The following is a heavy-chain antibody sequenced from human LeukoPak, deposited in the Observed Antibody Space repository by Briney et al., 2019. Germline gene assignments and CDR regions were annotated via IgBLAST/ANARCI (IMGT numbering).Heavy chain of an antibody. J-gene: IGHJ4*02. CDR2: INPSGGST. D-gene: IGHD2-2*02. CDR3: ARDYCSSTSCYKVPFDY. Sequence: GASVKVSCKASGYTFTSNYMHWVRQAPGQGLEWMGLINPSGGSTSYAQKFQGRVTMTRDTSTSTVYMELSSLRSEDTAVYYCARDYCSSTSCYKVPFDYWGQGTLVTVSS. CDR1: GYTFTSNY. V-gene: IGHV1-46*01.